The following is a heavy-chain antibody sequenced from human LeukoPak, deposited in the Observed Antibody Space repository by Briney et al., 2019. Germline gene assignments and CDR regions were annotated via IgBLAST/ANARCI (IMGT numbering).Heavy chain of an antibody. D-gene: IGHD6-19*01. CDR2: IYYSGST. V-gene: IGHV4-39*01. Sequence: PSETLSLTCTASGGSISSSSYYWGWIRQPPGKGLEWIGSIYYSGSTYYNPSLKSRVTISVDTSKNQFSPKLSSVTAADTAVYYCASTYSSGWYYFDYWGQGTLVTVSS. CDR1: GGSISSSSYY. CDR3: ASTYSSGWYYFDY. J-gene: IGHJ4*02.